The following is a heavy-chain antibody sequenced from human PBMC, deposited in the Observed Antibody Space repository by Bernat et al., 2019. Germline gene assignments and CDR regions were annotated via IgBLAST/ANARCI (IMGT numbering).Heavy chain of an antibody. J-gene: IGHJ4*02. CDR3: VAGGSYGGDY. CDR1: GFTFSNAW. Sequence: EVQLVESGGGLVKPGGSLRLSCAASGFTFSNAWMNWVRQAPGKGLEWVGRIKSKTDGGTTDYAAPVKGRFTISRDNDKNTVYLQLNSLRAEDTAVYYCVAGGSYGGDYWGQGTLVAVSS. CDR2: IKSKTDGGTT. V-gene: IGHV3-15*07. D-gene: IGHD3-16*01.